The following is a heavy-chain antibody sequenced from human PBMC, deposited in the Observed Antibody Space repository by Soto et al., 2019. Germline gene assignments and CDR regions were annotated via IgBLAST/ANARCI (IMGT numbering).Heavy chain of an antibody. V-gene: IGHV4-34*01. CDR1: GGSFSGYY. Sequence: PSETPALTCAVCGGSFSGYYWSWVRQPPGKGLEWIGEINHSGSTNYNPSLKSRVTISVDTSKNQFSLKLSSVTAADTAVYYCARSGVVTPFDSWGQGTLLTVSS. D-gene: IGHD3-3*01. CDR2: INHSGST. CDR3: ARSGVVTPFDS. J-gene: IGHJ4*02.